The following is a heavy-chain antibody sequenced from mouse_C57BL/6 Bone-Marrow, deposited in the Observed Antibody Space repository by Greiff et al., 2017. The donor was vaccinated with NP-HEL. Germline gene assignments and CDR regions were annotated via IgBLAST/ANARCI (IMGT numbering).Heavy chain of an antibody. Sequence: VQLQQSGAELARPGASVKMSCKASGYTFTSYTMHWVNQRPGQGLEWIGYINPSSGYTKYNQKFKDKATLTADKSSSTAYMQLSSLTSEDSAVYYCARDYYGSSRGCYAMDYWGQGTSVTVSS. J-gene: IGHJ4*01. V-gene: IGHV1-4*01. CDR3: ARDYYGSSRGCYAMDY. CDR1: GYTFTSYT. CDR2: INPSSGYT. D-gene: IGHD1-1*01.